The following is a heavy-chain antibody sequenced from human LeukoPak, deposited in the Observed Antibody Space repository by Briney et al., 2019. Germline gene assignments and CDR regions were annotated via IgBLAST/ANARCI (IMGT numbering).Heavy chain of an antibody. Sequence: SVKVSCKTTGGRFKSYGFSWVRQAPGQGLEWMGGIIPVFDRPTYAQKFEGRVTITADKSTNTNYMEISSLTSDDTAVYYCARDAQWELRAFDVWGQGTMVIVSS. J-gene: IGHJ3*01. D-gene: IGHD1-26*01. CDR2: IIPVFDRP. CDR3: ARDAQWELRAFDV. CDR1: GGRFKSYG. V-gene: IGHV1-69*06.